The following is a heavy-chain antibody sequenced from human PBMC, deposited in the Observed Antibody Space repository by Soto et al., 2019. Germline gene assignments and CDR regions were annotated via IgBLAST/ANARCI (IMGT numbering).Heavy chain of an antibody. V-gene: IGHV4-34*01. J-gene: IGHJ6*02. Sequence: SETLSLTCAVYGGSFSGYYWSWIRQPPGKGLEWIGEINHSGSTNYNPSLKSRVTISVDTSKNQFSLKLSSVTAADTAVYYCARAGVVRGVYYGMDVWGQGTTVTVSS. CDR2: INHSGST. CDR1: GGSFSGYY. CDR3: ARAGVVRGVYYGMDV. D-gene: IGHD3-10*01.